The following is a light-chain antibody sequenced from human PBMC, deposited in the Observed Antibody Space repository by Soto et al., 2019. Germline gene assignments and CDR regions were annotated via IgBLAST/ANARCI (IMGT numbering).Light chain of an antibody. V-gene: IGKV1-6*01. Sequence: AIQMTQSPSSLSASVGDRVTITCRASQGIRTELSWYQQKPGKAPNLLIYSASTVQTGVPSRFSGSGSGTDFNTTLSSLQPEDFATYYWLVDYNYPRTFGGGTKVEIK. CDR1: QGIRTE. J-gene: IGKJ4*01. CDR3: LVDYNYPRT. CDR2: SAS.